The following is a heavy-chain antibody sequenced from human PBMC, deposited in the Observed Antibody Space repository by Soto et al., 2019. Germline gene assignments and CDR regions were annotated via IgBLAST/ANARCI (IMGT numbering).Heavy chain of an antibody. CDR1: GFTFSSYV. V-gene: IGHV3-30-3*01. J-gene: IGHJ3*02. D-gene: IGHD2-15*01. Sequence: QVQLVESGGGVVQPGRSLRLSCAASGFTFSSYVMHWVRQAPGKGLEWVALISYDGNNKYYADSVKGRFTISRDNSKNTRYLQMNSLRPEDTAVYYCARGSASGIDAFDIWGQGTMVTVSA. CDR2: ISYDGNNK. CDR3: ARGSASGIDAFDI.